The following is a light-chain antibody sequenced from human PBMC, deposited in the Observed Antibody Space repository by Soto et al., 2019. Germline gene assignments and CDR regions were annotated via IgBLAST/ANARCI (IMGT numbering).Light chain of an antibody. CDR1: SGSVSTSHF. CDR2: CTK. CDR3: VLYVGSGIGV. V-gene: IGLV8-61*01. J-gene: IGLJ3*02. Sequence: QTVVTQEQSFSVSHGGTVTVTCGLSSGSVSTSHFPNWYQQPPGQPPRTLIYCTKTRSSAVPDHFSGAIRGIRAAHTIRGAQADDESDYYCVLYVGSGIGVFGGGTKHSVL.